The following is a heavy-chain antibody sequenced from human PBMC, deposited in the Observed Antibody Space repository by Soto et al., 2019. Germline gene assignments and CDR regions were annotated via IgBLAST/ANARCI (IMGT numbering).Heavy chain of an antibody. CDR2: INQDGSQK. V-gene: IGHV3-7*03. J-gene: IGHJ4*02. Sequence: EVQLVESWGGLVQPGGSLRLSCAASGFSFSSYWMNWVRQAPGKGLEWVANINQDGSQKSFVDSVKGRFTISRDNAKNSLYLQMNSLGAEDTAVYFCARVMSTPGIDWWGQGTLVTVSS. CDR3: ARVMSTPGIDW. D-gene: IGHD2-15*01. CDR1: GFSFSSYW.